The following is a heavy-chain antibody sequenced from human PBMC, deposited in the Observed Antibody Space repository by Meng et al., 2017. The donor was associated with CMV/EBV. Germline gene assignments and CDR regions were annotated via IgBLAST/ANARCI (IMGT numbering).Heavy chain of an antibody. CDR2: IKQDGSEK. Sequence: GESLKISCAVSGFTFSSYWMSWVRQAPGKGLEWVANIKQDGSEKYYVDSVKGRFTISRDNAKNSLYLQMNSLRAEDTAVYYCARGYNWFDPWGQGTLVTVSS. J-gene: IGHJ5*02. CDR1: GFTFSSYW. CDR3: ARGYNWFDP. V-gene: IGHV3-7*01.